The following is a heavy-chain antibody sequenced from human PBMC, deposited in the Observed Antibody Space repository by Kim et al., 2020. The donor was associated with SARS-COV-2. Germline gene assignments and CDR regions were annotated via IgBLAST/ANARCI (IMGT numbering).Heavy chain of an antibody. CDR3: ARGSIAAAGIGAWYYYGMDV. Sequence: SETLSLTCAVYGGSFSGYYWSWIRQPPGKGLEWIGEINHSGSTNYNPSLKSRVTISVDTSKNQFSLKLSSVTAADTAVYYCARGSIAAAGIGAWYYYGMDVWGQGTTVTVSS. CDR1: GGSFSGYY. J-gene: IGHJ6*02. D-gene: IGHD6-13*01. V-gene: IGHV4-34*01. CDR2: INHSGST.